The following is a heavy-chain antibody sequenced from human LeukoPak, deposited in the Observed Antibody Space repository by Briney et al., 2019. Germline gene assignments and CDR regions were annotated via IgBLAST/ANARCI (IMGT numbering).Heavy chain of an antibody. D-gene: IGHD1-26*01. CDR1: GYSLSSKSVA. V-gene: IGHV6-1*01. J-gene: IGHJ4*02. CDR2: TYYRFKWYN. Sequence: PSQTVSLTCAISGYSLSSKSVAWNWIAQSPSRGLEWLGRTYYRFKWYNDYAVSVKSRITINPDTSKNQFSLQLNSVTPEDTAVNYCARGGATFDYWGRGTLVTVSS. CDR3: ARGGATFDY.